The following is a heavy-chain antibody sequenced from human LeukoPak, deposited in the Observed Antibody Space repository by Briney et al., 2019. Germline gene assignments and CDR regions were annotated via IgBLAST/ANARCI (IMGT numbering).Heavy chain of an antibody. D-gene: IGHD3-3*01. CDR3: ARDGGMAIFGVADYYYYYGMDV. CDR1: GFTFSSYS. J-gene: IGHJ6*02. V-gene: IGHV3-21*01. Sequence: GGSLRLSCAASGFTFSSYSMTWVRQAPGKGLEWVSSISSSSSYIYYADSVKGRFTISRDNAKNSLYLQINSLRAEDTAVYYCARDGGMAIFGVADYYYYYGMDVWGQGTTVTVSS. CDR2: ISSSSSYI.